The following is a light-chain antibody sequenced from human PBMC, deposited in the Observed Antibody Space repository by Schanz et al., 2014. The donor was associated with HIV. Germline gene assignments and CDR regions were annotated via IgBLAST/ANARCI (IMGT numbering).Light chain of an antibody. Sequence: EIVMTQSPATLSVSPGERATLSCRASQSVSSNFLAWYQQKPGQAPRLLIYDASNRATGIPARFSGSGSGTDFTLTISSLEPEDFAVYFCQQRSNWPRYTFGQGTKLEIK. CDR1: QSVSSN. CDR3: QQRSNWPRYT. J-gene: IGKJ2*01. V-gene: IGKV3-11*01. CDR2: DAS.